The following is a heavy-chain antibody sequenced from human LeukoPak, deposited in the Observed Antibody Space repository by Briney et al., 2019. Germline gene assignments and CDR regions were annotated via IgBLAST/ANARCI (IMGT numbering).Heavy chain of an antibody. D-gene: IGHD2-8*01. CDR3: AKDRAPMVVYYYMDV. J-gene: IGHJ6*03. V-gene: IGHV3-30*02. CDR2: IQYGGSDK. Sequence: HPGGSLTLSCAASGFTFSIYGMQCVRHAPGKGLEGVAFIQYGGSDKYYADSVKGRFTISRDNSKNTLFLQLNSLRAEDTAVYYCAKDRAPMVVYYYMDVWGKGTTVTVSS. CDR1: GFTFSIYG.